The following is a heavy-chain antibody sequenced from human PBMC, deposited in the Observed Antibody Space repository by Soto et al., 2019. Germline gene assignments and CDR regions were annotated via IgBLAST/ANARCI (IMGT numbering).Heavy chain of an antibody. Sequence: ASVKVSFKASGYTFTSYAMHWVRQAPGQRLEWMGWINAGNGNTKYSQKFQGRVTITRDTSASTAYMELSSLRSEDTAVYYCARSLYYYDSNYGMDVWGQGTTVTVSS. CDR3: ARSLYYYDSNYGMDV. J-gene: IGHJ6*02. CDR2: INAGNGNT. V-gene: IGHV1-3*01. D-gene: IGHD3-10*01. CDR1: GYTFTSYA.